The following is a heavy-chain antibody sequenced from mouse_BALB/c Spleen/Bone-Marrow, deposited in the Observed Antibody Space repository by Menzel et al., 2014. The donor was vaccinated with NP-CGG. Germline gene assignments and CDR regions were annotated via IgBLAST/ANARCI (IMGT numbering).Heavy chain of an antibody. CDR2: IDPGNGNT. Sequence: EVQLQQSGAELVKPGASVKLSCTASGFNIKDTYMHWVKQRPEQGLEWVGRIDPGNGNTKYDPKFQGKATITADTSSNTAYLQLSSLTSEDTAVYYCARYSYGSRGYYFDYWGQGTTLTVSS. CDR1: GFNIKDTY. V-gene: IGHV14-3*02. J-gene: IGHJ2*01. CDR3: ARYSYGSRGYYFDY. D-gene: IGHD1-1*01.